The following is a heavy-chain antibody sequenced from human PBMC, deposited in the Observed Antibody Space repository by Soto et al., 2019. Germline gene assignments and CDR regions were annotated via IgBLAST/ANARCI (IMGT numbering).Heavy chain of an antibody. J-gene: IGHJ1*01. Sequence: PSETLSLTCTVSGVSFSSYYWSWIRQPPGEGLEWIGYIHYSGSTSYNPSLKSRVTISVDTSKNQFSLKLSSVTAADTAVYYCARDRGSSSPCHFQHWGQGTLVTVSS. CDR3: ARDRGSSSPCHFQH. CDR2: IHYSGST. V-gene: IGHV4-59*12. CDR1: GVSFSSYY. D-gene: IGHD6-13*01.